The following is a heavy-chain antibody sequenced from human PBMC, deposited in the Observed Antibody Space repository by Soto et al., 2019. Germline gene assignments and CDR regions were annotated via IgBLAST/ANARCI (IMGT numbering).Heavy chain of an antibody. Sequence: QVQLQQWGAGLLKPSETLSLTCAVYGGSFSGYYWSWIRQPPGKGLEWIGEIYHTGSTNYTPSLKSRVAISVDTSKNQFSLKLNSVTAADTAVYYCVRGSRGRSSSWSDYWGQGTLVTVSS. CDR1: GGSFSGYY. CDR3: VRGSRGRSSSWSDY. J-gene: IGHJ4*02. D-gene: IGHD6-13*01. CDR2: IYHTGST. V-gene: IGHV4-34*01.